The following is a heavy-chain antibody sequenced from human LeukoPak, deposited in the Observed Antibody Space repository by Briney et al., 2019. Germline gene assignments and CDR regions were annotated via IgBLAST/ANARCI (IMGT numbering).Heavy chain of an antibody. Sequence: GGSLRLSCAASGFTFSDYCMSWIRQAPGKGLEWVSYISRSGSAIYYADSVKGRFTISRDNAKNSLYLQMNSLRAEDTAVYYCARDLYYDSSGGLDYWGQGTLVTVSS. CDR3: ARDLYYDSSGGLDY. J-gene: IGHJ4*02. CDR2: ISRSGSAI. CDR1: GFTFSDYC. V-gene: IGHV3-11*01. D-gene: IGHD3-22*01.